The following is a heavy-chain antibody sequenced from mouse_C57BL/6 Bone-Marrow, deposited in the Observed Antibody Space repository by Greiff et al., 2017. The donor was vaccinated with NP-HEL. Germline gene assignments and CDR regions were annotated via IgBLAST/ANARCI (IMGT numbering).Heavy chain of an antibody. Sequence: VQLQQSGAELVKPGASVKISCKASGYAFSSYWMNWVKQRPGKGLEWIGQIYPGDGDTNYNGKFKGKATLTADKSSSTAYMQLSSLISEDSAVYFCARGLDYDYDEWFAYWGQGTLVTVSA. CDR2: IYPGDGDT. J-gene: IGHJ3*01. CDR1: GYAFSSYW. D-gene: IGHD2-4*01. CDR3: ARGLDYDYDEWFAY. V-gene: IGHV1-80*01.